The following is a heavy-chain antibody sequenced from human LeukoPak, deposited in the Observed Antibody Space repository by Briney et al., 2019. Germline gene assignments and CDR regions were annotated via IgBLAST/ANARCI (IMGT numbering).Heavy chain of an antibody. D-gene: IGHD4-17*01. V-gene: IGHV3-15*07. CDR2: IKSKTDGGTT. J-gene: IGHJ4*02. CDR3: TTPVGPYGDYFDY. CDR1: GFTFSSYG. Sequence: GGSLRLSCAASGFTFSSYGMHWVRQAPGKGLEWVGRIKSKTDGGTTDYAAPVKGRFTISRDDSKNTLYLQMNSLKTEDTAVYYCTTPVGPYGDYFDYWGQGTLATVSS.